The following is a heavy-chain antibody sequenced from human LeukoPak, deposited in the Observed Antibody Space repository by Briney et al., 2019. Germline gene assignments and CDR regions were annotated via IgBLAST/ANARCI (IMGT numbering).Heavy chain of an antibody. CDR1: GYTFTGYY. CDR3: ARACGGDCSNAFDI. J-gene: IGHJ3*02. CDR2: INPNSGGT. D-gene: IGHD2-21*02. Sequence: PEASVKVSCKASGYTFTGYYMHWVRQAPGQGLEWMGWINPNSGGTNYAQKFQGRVTMTRDTSISTAYMELSRLRSDDTAVYYCARACGGDCSNAFDIWGQGTMVTVSS. V-gene: IGHV1-2*02.